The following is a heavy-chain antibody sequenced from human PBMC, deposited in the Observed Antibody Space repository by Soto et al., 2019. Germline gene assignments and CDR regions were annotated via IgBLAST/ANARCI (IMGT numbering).Heavy chain of an antibody. D-gene: IGHD3-3*01. V-gene: IGHV4-34*01. CDR1: GGSFSGYY. CDR3: ARGRGDDFWSGYYRGDYYYGMDV. CDR2: IIHSGST. J-gene: IGHJ6*02. Sequence: SETLSLTCAVYGGSFSGYYWSWIRQPPGKGLEWTGEIIHSGSTNYNPSLKSRVTISVDTSKNQSSLKLSSVTAADTAVYDCARGRGDDFWSGYYRGDYYYGMDVWGQGTTVTVSS.